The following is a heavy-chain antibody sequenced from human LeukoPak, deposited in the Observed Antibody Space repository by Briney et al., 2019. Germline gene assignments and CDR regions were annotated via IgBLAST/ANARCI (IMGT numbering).Heavy chain of an antibody. CDR3: ARSSDIVLMVYAIEYYFDY. CDR2: IIPTFGTA. V-gene: IGHV1-69*05. J-gene: IGHJ4*02. D-gene: IGHD2-8*01. Sequence: ASVKVSCKASGGTFSSYAISWVRQAPGQGLEWMGGIIPTFGTANYAQRFQGRVTITTDESTSTAYMELSSLRSEDTAVYYCARSSDIVLMVYAIEYYFDYWGQGTLVTVSS. CDR1: GGTFSSYA.